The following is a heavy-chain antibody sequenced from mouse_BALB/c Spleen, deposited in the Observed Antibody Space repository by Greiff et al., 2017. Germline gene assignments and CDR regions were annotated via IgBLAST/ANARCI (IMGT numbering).Heavy chain of an antibody. CDR2: ISYSGST. J-gene: IGHJ1*01. V-gene: IGHV3-8*02. Sequence: EVMLVESGPSLVKPSQTLSLTCSVTGDSITSGYWNWIRKFPGNKLEYMGYISYSGSTYYNPSLKSRISITRDTSTNQYYLQLNSVTTEDTATYYCARRGGITTDWYFDVWGAGTTVTVSS. D-gene: IGHD2-4*01. CDR3: ARRGGITTDWYFDV. CDR1: GDSITSGY.